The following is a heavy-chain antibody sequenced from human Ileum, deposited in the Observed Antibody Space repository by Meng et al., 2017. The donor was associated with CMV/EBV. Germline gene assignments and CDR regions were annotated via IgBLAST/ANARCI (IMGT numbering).Heavy chain of an antibody. Sequence: EVQVLASGGGLIQPGGSLRLSCAASGFSVSSTFMSWFRQAPGKGLEWVSIIYTGGDTKYADSVKGRFSISRDSAENTVFLQMNSLRVEDTAVYYCAKSNGYTATNWGQGSLVTVSS. D-gene: IGHD5-24*01. J-gene: IGHJ4*02. CDR2: IYTGGDT. CDR3: AKSNGYTATN. CDR1: GFSVSSTF. V-gene: IGHV3-53*01.